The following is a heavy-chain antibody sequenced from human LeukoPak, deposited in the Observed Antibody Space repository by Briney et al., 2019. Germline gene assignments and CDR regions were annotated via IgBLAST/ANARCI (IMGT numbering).Heavy chain of an antibody. J-gene: IGHJ4*02. CDR1: GDTFTGYY. CDR3: ARDDSSGSPYLSPYYFDY. D-gene: IGHD3-22*01. V-gene: IGHV1-46*04. Sequence: GSVSVSCKASGDTFTGYYMHWVRQAPGQGGEGRGVMNASGGRTIYAQKWQGRVTITRDKSTSRVCMEMSRLRYEDTAVYYCARDDSSGSPYLSPYYFDYWGQGTLVTVSS. CDR2: MNASGGRT.